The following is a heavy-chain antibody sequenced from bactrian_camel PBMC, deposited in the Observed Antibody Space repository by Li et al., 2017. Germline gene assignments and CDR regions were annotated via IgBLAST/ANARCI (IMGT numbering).Heavy chain of an antibody. Sequence: HVQLVESGGGLVQPGGSLRLSCAASGFRFSDYWMYWVRQAPGKGLEWVSGVDSSGSRTYYAESVRGRFTISRDNAKNTLYLQMNSLKPEDTAMYYCAVDLGTSSDRLHPRGFGYWGQGTQVTVS. V-gene: IGHV3S1*01. CDR1: GFRFSDYW. CDR2: VDSSGSRT. CDR3: AVDLGTSSDRLHPRGFGY. J-gene: IGHJ6*01. D-gene: IGHD7*01.